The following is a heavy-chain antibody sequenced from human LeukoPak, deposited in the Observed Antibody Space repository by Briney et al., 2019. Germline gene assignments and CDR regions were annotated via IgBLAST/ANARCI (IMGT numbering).Heavy chain of an antibody. Sequence: PGGSLRLSCVASGFSFSNYAMSWVRQSPGQGLQWVSVINDRSNFKVYADSVKGRFTTSSDNFKNAVYLQMNSLRADDTALYYCATLPWGPYYYFGMDVWGQGTTVTVSS. CDR3: ATLPWGPYYYFGMDV. D-gene: IGHD3-16*01. CDR1: GFSFSNYA. J-gene: IGHJ6*02. V-gene: IGHV3-23*01. CDR2: INDRSNFK.